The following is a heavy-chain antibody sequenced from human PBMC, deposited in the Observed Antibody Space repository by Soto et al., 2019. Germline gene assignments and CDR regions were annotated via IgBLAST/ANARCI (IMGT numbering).Heavy chain of an antibody. CDR3: AHRGYGNYPRDNWFDP. Sequence: QITLKESGPTVVKPTQTLTLTCTFSGFSLTTAGRGVGWIRQPPGKALEWLALTYWNDDTRYNPSLKSRLTITKDTSKNQVVLTMTNMDPVDTATYYCAHRGYGNYPRDNWFDPWGQGSPVIVSS. CDR2: TYWNDDT. J-gene: IGHJ5*02. D-gene: IGHD4-4*01. CDR1: GFSLTTAGRG. V-gene: IGHV2-5*01.